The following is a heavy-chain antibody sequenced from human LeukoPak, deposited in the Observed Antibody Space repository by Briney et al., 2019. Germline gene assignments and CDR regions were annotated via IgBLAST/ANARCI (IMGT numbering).Heavy chain of an antibody. V-gene: IGHV4-39*01. D-gene: IGHD2-21*01. CDR1: GGSISSSSYY. CDR2: IYYSGST. Sequence: KASETLSLTCTVSGGSISSSSYYWGWIRQPPGKGLEWIGSIYYSGSTYYNPSLTSRDTISVDTSQNQFSLKLSSVTASDTAVYYCVRADDAYVWWCSRLAAEDYFDYWGQGTLVTVSA. J-gene: IGHJ4*02. CDR3: VRADDAYVWWCSRLAAEDYFDY.